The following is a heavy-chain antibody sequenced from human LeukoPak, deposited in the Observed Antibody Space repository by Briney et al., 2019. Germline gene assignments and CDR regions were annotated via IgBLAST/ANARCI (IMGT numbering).Heavy chain of an antibody. CDR1: GGTFSSYA. J-gene: IGHJ4*02. D-gene: IGHD3-22*01. Sequence: SVEVSCKASGGTFSSYAISWVRQAPGQGLEWMGGIIPIFGTANYAQKFQGRVTITADESTSTAYMELSSLRSEDTAVYYCASGYYYDSSGYYFMDYWGQGTLVTVSS. CDR3: ASGYYYDSSGYYFMDY. V-gene: IGHV1-69*01. CDR2: IIPIFGTA.